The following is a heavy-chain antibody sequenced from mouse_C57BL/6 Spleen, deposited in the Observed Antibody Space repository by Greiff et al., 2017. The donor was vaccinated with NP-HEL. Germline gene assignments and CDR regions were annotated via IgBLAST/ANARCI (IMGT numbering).Heavy chain of an antibody. CDR3: ARSANYYGSSPYFDY. V-gene: IGHV1-55*01. J-gene: IGHJ2*01. D-gene: IGHD1-1*01. CDR2: IYPGSGST. Sequence: QVQLQQPGAELVKPGASVKMSCKASGYTLTSYWITWVKQRPGQGLEWIGDIYPGSGSTNYNEKFKSKATLTVDTSSSTAYMQLSSLTSEDSAVYYCARSANYYGSSPYFDYWGQGTTLTVSS. CDR1: GYTLTSYW.